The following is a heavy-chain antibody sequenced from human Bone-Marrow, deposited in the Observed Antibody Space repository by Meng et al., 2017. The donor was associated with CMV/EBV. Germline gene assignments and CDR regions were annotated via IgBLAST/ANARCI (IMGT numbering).Heavy chain of an antibody. CDR3: APGFRSWSGSYSS. D-gene: IGHD1-26*01. J-gene: IGHJ4*02. CDR2: ITHSGST. CDR1: GAPFSGY. Sequence: VHLHRWGAGLLKPSETLSLTCGVYGAPFSGYWSWVRQPPGKGLEWIGEITHSGSTNYNVSLKSRVTISIDTSKNQFSLKLSSVTATDTAVYYCAPGFRSWSGSYSSWGQGTLVTVSS. V-gene: IGHV4-34*01.